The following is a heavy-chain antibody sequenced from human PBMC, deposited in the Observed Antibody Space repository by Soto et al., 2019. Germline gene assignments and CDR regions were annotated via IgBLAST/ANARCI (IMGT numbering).Heavy chain of an antibody. V-gene: IGHV4-59*01. CDR3: ASTRRWLSFDS. D-gene: IGHD3-22*01. J-gene: IGHJ4*02. CDR2: IYYSGST. CDR1: GDSISTNY. Sequence: SETLSLTCTVSGDSISTNYWSWIRQPPGKGLEWIGNIYYSGSTNYNPSLKSRVTISLDTSKNEFSLKLSSETAADTAVYYCASTRRWLSFDSWGPGTLVTVS.